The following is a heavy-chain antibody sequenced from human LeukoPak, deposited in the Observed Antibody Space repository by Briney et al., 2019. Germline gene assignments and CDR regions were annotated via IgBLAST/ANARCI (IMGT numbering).Heavy chain of an antibody. Sequence: GGSLRLSCAASGFTFSDYYMSWLRQAPGKGLEWVSYISSSGSTIYYADSVKGRFTISRDNAKNSLYLQMHSLRAEDTAVYYCAHGAYDFWSGYYSYWGQGTLVTVSS. V-gene: IGHV3-11*04. D-gene: IGHD3-3*01. J-gene: IGHJ4*02. CDR3: AHGAYDFWSGYYSY. CDR2: ISSSGSTI. CDR1: GFTFSDYY.